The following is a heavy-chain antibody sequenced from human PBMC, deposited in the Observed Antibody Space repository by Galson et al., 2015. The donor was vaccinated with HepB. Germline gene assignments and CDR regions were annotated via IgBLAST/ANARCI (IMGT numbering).Heavy chain of an antibody. CDR1: GYSFTSYW. D-gene: IGHD3-10*01. CDR3: ASSYYYGSGSYYNAGPDY. J-gene: IGHJ4*02. CDR2: IYPGDSDT. V-gene: IGHV5-51*01. Sequence: QSGAEVKKPGESLKISCKGSGYSFTSYWIGWVRQMPGKGLEWMGIIYPGDSDTRYSPSFQGQVTISADKSISTAYLQWSSLKASDTAMYYCASSYYYGSGSYYNAGPDYWGQGTLVTVSS.